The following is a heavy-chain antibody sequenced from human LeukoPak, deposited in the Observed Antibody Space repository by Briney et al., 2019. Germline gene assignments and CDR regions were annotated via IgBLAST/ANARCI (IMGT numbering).Heavy chain of an antibody. D-gene: IGHD3-10*01. V-gene: IGHV1-46*01. CDR1: GYSFIDYF. CDR2: INPSGGST. Sequence: ASVKVSCKASGYSFIDYFIHWVRQAPGQGLEWMGIINPSGGSTSYAQKFQGRVTVTRDMSTSTVYMELSSLRSEDTAVYYCARVGDGSAGFDYWGQGTLVTVSS. CDR3: ARVGDGSAGFDY. J-gene: IGHJ4*02.